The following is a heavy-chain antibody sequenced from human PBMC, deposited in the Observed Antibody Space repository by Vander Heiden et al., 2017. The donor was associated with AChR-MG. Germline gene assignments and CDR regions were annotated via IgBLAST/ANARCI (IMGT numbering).Heavy chain of an antibody. CDR3: ARDPWGNFDS. CDR1: GFTLSYYS. V-gene: IGHV3-21*01. Sequence: EVQLVESGGGLVKPWGSLRLSCAGSGFTLSYYSMNWVSQAPGKALEWVSSISSSGSYIYYADSVKGRFTISRDSANNSLYLQMDSLRVEDTAVYYCARDPWGNFDSWGQGTLVTVSS. J-gene: IGHJ4*02. CDR2: ISSSGSYI. D-gene: IGHD3-16*01.